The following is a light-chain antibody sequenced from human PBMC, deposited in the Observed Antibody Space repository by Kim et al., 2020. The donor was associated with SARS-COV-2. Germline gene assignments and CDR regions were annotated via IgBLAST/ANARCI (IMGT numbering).Light chain of an antibody. Sequence: SYELTQPPSVSVSQGQTASITCSGDKLGDKYACWYQQKPGQSPVLVINQDSKRPSGIPERFSGSNSGNTATLTISGTQSMDEADYYCQAWDSSTAPVFGGGTQLTVL. J-gene: IGLJ3*02. V-gene: IGLV3-1*01. CDR1: KLGDKY. CDR2: QDS. CDR3: QAWDSSTAPV.